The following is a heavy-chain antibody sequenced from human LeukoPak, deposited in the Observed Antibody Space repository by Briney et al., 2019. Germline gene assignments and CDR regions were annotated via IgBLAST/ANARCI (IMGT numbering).Heavy chain of an antibody. D-gene: IGHD6-13*01. CDR1: GYTFTSYD. V-gene: IGHV1-8*01. Sequence: GASVKVSCKASGYTFTSYDINWVRQATGQGLEWMGRMNPNSGNTGYAQKFQGRVTMTRNTSISTAYMELSSLRSEDTAVYYCARVYSSSWYYHYGMDVWGQGTTVTVSS. CDR2: MNPNSGNT. J-gene: IGHJ6*02. CDR3: ARVYSSSWYYHYGMDV.